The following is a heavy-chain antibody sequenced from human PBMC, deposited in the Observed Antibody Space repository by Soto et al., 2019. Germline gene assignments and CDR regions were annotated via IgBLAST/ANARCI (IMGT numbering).Heavy chain of an antibody. CDR2: IYHSGSA. CDR3: VTYSYYLYGMDV. Sequence: PSETLSLTCAVSGGSISSSNWWSWVRQPPGKGLEWIGEIYHSGSANYNPSLKSRLTISIDKSKNQFSLKVSSVTAADTAVYYCVTYSYYLYGMDVWGQGTTVTVSS. J-gene: IGHJ6*02. D-gene: IGHD3-10*01. V-gene: IGHV4-4*02. CDR1: GGSISSSNW.